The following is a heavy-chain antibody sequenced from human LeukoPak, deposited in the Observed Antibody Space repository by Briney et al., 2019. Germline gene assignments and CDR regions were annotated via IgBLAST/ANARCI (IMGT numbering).Heavy chain of an antibody. Sequence: ASVKVSCKASGYTFTSYDINWVRQATGQGLEWMGWINPNSGGTNYAQKFQGRVTMTRDTSISTAYMELSRLRSDDTAVYYCARDLSQPQPYYDSSGFGAFDIWGQGTMVTVSS. CDR2: INPNSGGT. V-gene: IGHV1-2*02. D-gene: IGHD3-22*01. CDR1: GYTFTSYD. J-gene: IGHJ3*02. CDR3: ARDLSQPQPYYDSSGFGAFDI.